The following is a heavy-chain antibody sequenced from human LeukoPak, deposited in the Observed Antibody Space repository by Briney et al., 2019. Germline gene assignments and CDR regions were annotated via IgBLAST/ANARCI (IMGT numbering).Heavy chain of an antibody. Sequence: GGSLRLSCAASEFHFSTHGMNWVRQAPGKGLEWVSYISSSSSTIYYADSVKGRFTISRDNAKNSLYLQMNSLRAEDTAVYYCARDRYCTNGVCHLRDNWFDPWGQGTLVTVSS. CDR2: ISSSSSTI. J-gene: IGHJ5*02. CDR1: EFHFSTHG. D-gene: IGHD2-8*01. V-gene: IGHV3-48*01. CDR3: ARDRYCTNGVCHLRDNWFDP.